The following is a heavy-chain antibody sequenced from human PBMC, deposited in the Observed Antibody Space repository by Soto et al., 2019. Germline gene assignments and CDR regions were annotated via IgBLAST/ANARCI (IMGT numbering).Heavy chain of an antibody. CDR3: ARDLWRVAAAPASDAFDC. J-gene: IGHJ3*01. CDR2: IYSGGST. V-gene: IGHV3-66*01. Sequence: GGSLRLSCAASGFTVSSNYMSWVRQAPGKGLEWVSVIYSGGSTYYADSVKGRFTISRDNSKNTLYLQMNSLRAEDTAVYYCARDLWRVAAAPASDAFDCWGQGSMVTVSS. D-gene: IGHD6-13*01. CDR1: GFTVSSNY.